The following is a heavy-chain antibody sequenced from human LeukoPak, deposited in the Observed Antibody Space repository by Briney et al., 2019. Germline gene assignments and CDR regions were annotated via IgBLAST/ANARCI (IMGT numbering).Heavy chain of an antibody. Sequence: SVKVSCKASGGTFSSYAISWVRQAPGQGLEWMGMIIPIFGTANYAQKFQGRVTITTDESTSTAYMELSSLRSEDTAVSYCARDVKPSIVVVPAAMLYDYYYYMDVWGKGTTVTVSS. CDR1: GGTFSSYA. J-gene: IGHJ6*03. D-gene: IGHD2-2*01. CDR3: ARDVKPSIVVVPAAMLYDYYYYMDV. V-gene: IGHV1-69*05. CDR2: IIPIFGTA.